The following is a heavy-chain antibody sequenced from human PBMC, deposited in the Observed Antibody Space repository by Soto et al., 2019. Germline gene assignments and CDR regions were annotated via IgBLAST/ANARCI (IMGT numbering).Heavy chain of an antibody. V-gene: IGHV3-21*04. Sequence: GSLRLSCAASGFTFSTYSMNWVRQAPGKGLEWVSSVSSSSTYIYYADSVKGRFTISRDNAKNSLYLQMNSLRAEDTAVYYCARDRGGYFDYWGQGTLVTVSS. D-gene: IGHD3-10*01. CDR1: GFTFSTYS. CDR3: ARDRGGYFDY. J-gene: IGHJ4*02. CDR2: VSSSSTYI.